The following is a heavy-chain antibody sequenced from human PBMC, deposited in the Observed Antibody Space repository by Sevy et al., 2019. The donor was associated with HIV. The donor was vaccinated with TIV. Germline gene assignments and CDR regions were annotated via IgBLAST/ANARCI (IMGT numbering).Heavy chain of an antibody. CDR3: ATDLLGDYYDSSGVLEY. CDR1: GFTFSSYG. CDR2: ISYDGSDK. J-gene: IGHJ4*02. V-gene: IGHV3-30*03. D-gene: IGHD3-22*01. Sequence: GGSLRLSCAASGFTFSSYGMHWVRQAPGKGLEWVAVISYDGSDKFYADSVKGRFTISRDNSKNTVYLQMNSLGPEDAAVYYCATDLLGDYYDSSGVLEYWGQGTLVTVSS.